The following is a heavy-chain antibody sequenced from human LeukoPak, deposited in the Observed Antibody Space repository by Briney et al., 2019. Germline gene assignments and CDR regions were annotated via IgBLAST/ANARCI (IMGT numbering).Heavy chain of an antibody. J-gene: IGHJ4*02. CDR3: AKEEYSSPSFDY. CDR2: ISGSGGST. D-gene: IGHD5-18*01. V-gene: IGHV3-23*01. Sequence: GGSLRLSCSVSGFTFSGLAMHWVRQAPGKGLEWVSAISGSGGSTYYADSVKGRFTISRDNSKNTLYLQMNSLRAEDTAVYYCAKEEYSSPSFDYWGQGTLVTVSS. CDR1: GFTFSGLA.